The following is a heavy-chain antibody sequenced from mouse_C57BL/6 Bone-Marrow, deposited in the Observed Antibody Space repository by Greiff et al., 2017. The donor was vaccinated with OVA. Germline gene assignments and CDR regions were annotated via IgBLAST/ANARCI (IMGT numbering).Heavy chain of an antibody. CDR3: ATYVAY. D-gene: IGHD1-1*01. CDR2: IDPSDSYT. Sequence: VQLQQSGAELVMPGASVKLSCKASGYTFTSYWMHWVKQRPGQGLEWIGEIDPSDSYTNYNQKFKGKSTLTVDKSSSTAYMQLSSLTSEDSAVYYCATYVAYWGQGTLVTVSA. CDR1: GYTFTSYW. V-gene: IGHV1-69*01. J-gene: IGHJ3*01.